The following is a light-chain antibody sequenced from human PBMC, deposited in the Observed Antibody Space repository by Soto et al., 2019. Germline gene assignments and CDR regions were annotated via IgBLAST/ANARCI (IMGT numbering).Light chain of an antibody. CDR2: EVG. Sequence: QYVLSHPPAVSSAPGHRVTISCSGSSSDIGGYEYVSWYQQHPGKAPKLIISEVGNRPSGVSNRFSGSKSANTASLTISGLQADEEADYYCSSYTSGNTLYAFGTGTKVTV. J-gene: IGLJ1*01. CDR3: SSYTSGNTLYA. CDR1: SSDIGGYEY. V-gene: IGLV2-14*01.